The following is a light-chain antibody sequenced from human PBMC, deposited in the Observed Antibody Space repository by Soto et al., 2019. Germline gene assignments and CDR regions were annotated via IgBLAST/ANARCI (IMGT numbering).Light chain of an antibody. CDR2: DVS. Sequence: QSALTQPASVSGSPGQAITISCSGTSSDVGAFNYVSWYQQHPGKAPKLMIYDVSNRPSGVSNRFSGSKSGNTASLTISGLRAEDEADYYCNSYTSNNTYVFGTGTTVTVL. CDR1: SSDVGAFNY. CDR3: NSYTSNNTYV. J-gene: IGLJ1*01. V-gene: IGLV2-14*03.